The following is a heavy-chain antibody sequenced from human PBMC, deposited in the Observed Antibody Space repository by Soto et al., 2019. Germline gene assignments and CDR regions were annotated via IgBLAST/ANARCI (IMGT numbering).Heavy chain of an antibody. CDR1: GYTFTSYG. CDR3: ARPALNGYDYGAQY. V-gene: IGHV1-18*01. Sequence: QVQLVQSGAEVKKPGASVKVSCKASGYTFTSYGITWVRQAPGQGLDWVGWISGYNGKTNYAQNLQGRDTMTSDTSTSTAYMELRSLRSDDTAVYYCARPALNGYDYGAQYWGQGTLVTVSS. CDR2: ISGYNGKT. D-gene: IGHD5-12*01. J-gene: IGHJ4*02.